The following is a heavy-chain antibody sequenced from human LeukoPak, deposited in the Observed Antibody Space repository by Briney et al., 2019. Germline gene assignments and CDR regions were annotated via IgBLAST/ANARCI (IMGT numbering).Heavy chain of an antibody. D-gene: IGHD3-22*01. V-gene: IGHV3-43*02. J-gene: IGHJ5*01. CDR3: ARESDSSGWYDS. Sequence: GGALRLSCAAPGFSFDDYAIHWGRQAPGKGLEWVSLISGDGGSTFYADSVKGRVTISRDNSKNSLYLQMSSLRSEDTALYYCARESDSSGWYDSWGQGTLVTVSS. CDR2: ISGDGGST. CDR1: GFSFDDYA.